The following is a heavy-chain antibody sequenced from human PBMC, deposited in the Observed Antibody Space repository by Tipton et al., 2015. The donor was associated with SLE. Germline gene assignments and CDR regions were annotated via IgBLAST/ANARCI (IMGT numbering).Heavy chain of an antibody. CDR3: AREPIVLVVYSRYYYYGMDV. J-gene: IGHJ6*02. CDR2: IYTSGST. CDR1: GGSISSYY. D-gene: IGHD2-8*02. Sequence: TLSLTCTVSGGSISSYYWSWIRQPAGKGLEWIGRIYTSGSTNYNPSLKSRVTMSVDTSKNQFSLKLSSVTAADTAVYYCAREPIVLVVYSRYYYYGMDVWGQGTTVTVSS. V-gene: IGHV4-4*07.